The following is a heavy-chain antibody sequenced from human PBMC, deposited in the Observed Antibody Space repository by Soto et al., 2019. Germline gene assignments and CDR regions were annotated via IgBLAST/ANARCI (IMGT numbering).Heavy chain of an antibody. Sequence: SETLSLTCTVSGGSISSYYWSWIRQPPGKGLEWIGYIYYSVSSNYNPSLKSRVTISVDTSKNQFSLKLSSVTAADTAVYYCARHFSVDYFDYWGQGALVTVSS. CDR1: GGSISSYY. J-gene: IGHJ4*02. CDR3: ARHFSVDYFDY. V-gene: IGHV4-59*08. CDR2: IYYSVSS.